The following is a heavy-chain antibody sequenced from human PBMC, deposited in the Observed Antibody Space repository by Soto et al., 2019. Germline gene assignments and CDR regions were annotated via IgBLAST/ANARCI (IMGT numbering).Heavy chain of an antibody. CDR2: IYYSGST. CDR1: GGSITSSY. Sequence: QVQLQESGPGLVKPSETLSLTCTVSGGSITSSYWSWIRQPPGKGLEWIGYIYYSGSTNYNPSLKRRVTISVDTYKNQFSLNLCSVTAADTAVYFGARGLRYFEWWGQGTLGTVSS. V-gene: IGHV4-59*01. D-gene: IGHD3-9*01. J-gene: IGHJ4*02. CDR3: ARGLRYFEW.